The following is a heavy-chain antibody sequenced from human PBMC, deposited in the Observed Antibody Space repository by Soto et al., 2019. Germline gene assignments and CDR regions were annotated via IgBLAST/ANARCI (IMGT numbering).Heavy chain of an antibody. CDR2: IDPSDSYS. V-gene: IGHV5-10-1*01. CDR3: ARCPVAGLGATRPPFDGIDF. Sequence: ASLEISCKGSGYSFTTYWISWVRQMPGKGLEGLGGIDPSDSYSNYSPSFQGHVTISADKSINTAFLQWSNLKVSYTAIYYCARCPVAGLGATRPPFDGIDFWGPGTTVTVSS. D-gene: IGHD6-19*01. CDR1: GYSFTTYW. J-gene: IGHJ6*02.